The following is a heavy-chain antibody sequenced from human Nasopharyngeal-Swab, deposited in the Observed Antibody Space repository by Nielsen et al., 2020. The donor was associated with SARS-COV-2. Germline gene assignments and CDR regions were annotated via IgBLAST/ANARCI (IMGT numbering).Heavy chain of an antibody. CDR1: GFSFSEYY. Sequence: GESLKISCAASGFSFSEYYMSWIRQAPGKGLEWISDISSSGSITHYADSMKGRFTISRDNAKKSLYLQMNSLRAEDTAVYYCTSTKGIGVAGEFDYWGQGTLVTVSS. V-gene: IGHV3-11*04. J-gene: IGHJ4*02. D-gene: IGHD6-19*01. CDR3: TSTKGIGVAGEFDY. CDR2: ISSSGSIT.